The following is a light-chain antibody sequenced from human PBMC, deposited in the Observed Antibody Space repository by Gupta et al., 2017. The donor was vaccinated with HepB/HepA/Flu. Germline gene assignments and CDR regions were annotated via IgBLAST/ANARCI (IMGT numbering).Light chain of an antibody. CDR1: NSNIGDNY. CDR3: VTCDNSVSGAL. Sequence: QSVLTPPPTVSAAPGQNVTISCSVSNSNIGDNYVFWYHLLPGTAPKLLISDNNQRPSGIPDRFSGSKSGTSATLGITGLQTGEEADYYCVTCDNSVSGALFGTGTKVTVL. J-gene: IGLJ1*01. V-gene: IGLV1-51*01. CDR2: DNN.